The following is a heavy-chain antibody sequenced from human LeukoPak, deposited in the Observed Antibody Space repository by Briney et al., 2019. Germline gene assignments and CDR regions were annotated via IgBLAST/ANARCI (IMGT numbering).Heavy chain of an antibody. J-gene: IGHJ1*01. CDR3: ARERDSSGYYFHFQH. Sequence: ASVKVSCKASGYTFTSYGISWVRQAPGQGLEWIGWISAYNGNTNYAQKLQGRVTMTTDTSTSTAYMELRSLRSDDTAVYYCARERDSSGYYFHFQHWGQGTLVTVSS. V-gene: IGHV1-18*01. D-gene: IGHD3-22*01. CDR1: GYTFTSYG. CDR2: ISAYNGNT.